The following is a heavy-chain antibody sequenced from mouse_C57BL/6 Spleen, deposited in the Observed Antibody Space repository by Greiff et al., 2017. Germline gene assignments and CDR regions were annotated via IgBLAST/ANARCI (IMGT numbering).Heavy chain of an antibody. CDR2: IHPSDNDT. V-gene: IGHV1-74*01. CDR3: AINLDYYGSSYLYAMDY. D-gene: IGHD1-1*01. J-gene: IGHJ4*01. Sequence: QVQLQQPGAELVKPGASVKVSCKASGYTFTSYWMHWVKQRPGQGLEWIGRIHPSDNDTNYNQKFKCKATLTVDKSSSTAYRQLRSLTSEDSAVYYCAINLDYYGSSYLYAMDYWGQGTSVTVSS. CDR1: GYTFTSYW.